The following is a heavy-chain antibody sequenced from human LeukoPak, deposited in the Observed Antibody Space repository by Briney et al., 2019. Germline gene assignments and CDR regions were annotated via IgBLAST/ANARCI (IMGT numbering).Heavy chain of an antibody. V-gene: IGHV4-34*01. J-gene: IGHJ3*02. CDR2: INHSGST. CDR3: ARDNDYGDPRGAFDI. CDR1: GGSFSGYY. Sequence: SETLSLTCAVYGGSFSGYYWSWIRQPPGKGLEWIGEINHSGSTNYNLSLKSRVTISVDTSKNQFSLKLSSVTAADTAVYYCARDNDYGDPRGAFDIWGQGTMVTVSS. D-gene: IGHD4-17*01.